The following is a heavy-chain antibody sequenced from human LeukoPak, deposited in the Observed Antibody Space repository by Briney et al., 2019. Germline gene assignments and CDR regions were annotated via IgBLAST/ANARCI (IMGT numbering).Heavy chain of an antibody. CDR2: IYYSGST. V-gene: IGHV4-59*01. CDR1: GGSISSYY. Sequence: SETLSLTCTVSGGSISSYYWSWIRQPPGEGQEWIGYIYYSGSTNYNPSLKSRVPISVDTSKNQFSLQLSSVTAADTAVYYCARLRGVVPAASKRFDPWGQGTLVTVSS. D-gene: IGHD2-2*01. J-gene: IGHJ5*02. CDR3: ARLRGVVPAASKRFDP.